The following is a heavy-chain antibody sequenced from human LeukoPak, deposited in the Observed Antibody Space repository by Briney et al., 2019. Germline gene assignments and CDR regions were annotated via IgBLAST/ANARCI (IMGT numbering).Heavy chain of an antibody. Sequence: SVKVSCKASGGTFSNYVISWVRQAPGQGLEWVGGIISIFGITTYAQKFQGRVTITADESTDTVYMALSSLRSEDTAVYYCAREPLYYYDSSGYSPRYFDYWGQGTLVTVSS. CDR3: AREPLYYYDSSGYSPRYFDY. CDR2: IISIFGIT. CDR1: GGTFSNYV. V-gene: IGHV1-69*01. D-gene: IGHD3-22*01. J-gene: IGHJ4*02.